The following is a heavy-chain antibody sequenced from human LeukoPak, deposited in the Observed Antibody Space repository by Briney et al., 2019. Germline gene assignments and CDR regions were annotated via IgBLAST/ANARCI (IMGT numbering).Heavy chain of an antibody. J-gene: IGHJ3*02. D-gene: IGHD1-1*01. CDR3: ARGTWSPSFDS. V-gene: IGHV4-59*01. CDR2: VQYSGST. Sequence: KPSETLSLTCTVSVGSITNYYCNWIWQPPGKGLECIGSVQYSGSTYYSPSLKSRVAISVDTSKNQLSLNLTSVTAADTAVYYCARGTWSPSFDSWGLGTMVTVSS. CDR1: VGSITNYY.